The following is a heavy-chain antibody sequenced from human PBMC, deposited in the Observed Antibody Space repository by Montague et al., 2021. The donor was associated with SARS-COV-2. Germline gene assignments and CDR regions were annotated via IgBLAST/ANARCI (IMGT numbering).Heavy chain of an antibody. CDR2: IYYSGST. J-gene: IGHJ2*01. CDR1: GGSISSGCYY. CDR3: ARSPEPMIILIITSLNWYFDL. V-gene: IGHV4-31*03. D-gene: IGHD3-22*01. Sequence: TLSLTCTVSGGSISSGCYYWSWIRQHPGKGLEWIGYIYYSGSTYYNPSLKSRVTISVYTSKNQFSLKMISVTAADTAVYYCARSPEPMIILIITSLNWYFDLWGRGTLVTVSS.